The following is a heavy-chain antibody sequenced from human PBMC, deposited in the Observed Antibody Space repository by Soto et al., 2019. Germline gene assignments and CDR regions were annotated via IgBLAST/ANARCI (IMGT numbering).Heavy chain of an antibody. CDR1: GGSISSYY. J-gene: IGHJ5*01. D-gene: IGHD2-15*01. CDR2: IYYSGST. CDR3: ARGRQVAIRWFDS. V-gene: IGHV4-59*01. Sequence: PSETLSLTCTVSGGSISSYYWSWIRQPPGKGLEWIGYIYYSGSTNYNPSLKSRVTISVDTSKNQFSLKLSSVTAADTALYYCARGRQVAIRWFDSWRQGTLVTV.